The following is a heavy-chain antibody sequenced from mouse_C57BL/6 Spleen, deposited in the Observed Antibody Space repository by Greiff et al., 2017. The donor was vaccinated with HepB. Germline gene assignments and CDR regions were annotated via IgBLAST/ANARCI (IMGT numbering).Heavy chain of an antibody. CDR2: IYPGSGNT. CDR3: ARHLLGAMDY. CDR1: GYSFTSYY. J-gene: IGHJ4*01. D-gene: IGHD2-1*01. V-gene: IGHV1-66*01. Sequence: VQLQQSGPELVKPGASVKISCKASGYSFTSYYIHWVKQRPGQGLEWIGWIYPGSGNTKYNEKFKGKATLTVDTSSSTAYMQLSSLTSEDSAVYYCARHLLGAMDYWGQGTSVTVSS.